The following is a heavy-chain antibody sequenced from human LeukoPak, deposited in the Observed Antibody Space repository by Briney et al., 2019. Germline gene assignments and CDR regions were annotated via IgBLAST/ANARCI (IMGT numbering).Heavy chain of an antibody. V-gene: IGHV4-39*07. Sequence: SETLSLTCTVSGGSISSSSYYWGWIRQPPGKGLEWIGSIYYSGSTYYNPSLKSRVTISVDTSKNQFSLKLSSVTAADTAVYYCARDPIVVVVAATPAYFDYWGQRTLVTVSS. CDR2: IYYSGST. D-gene: IGHD2-15*01. J-gene: IGHJ4*02. CDR3: ARDPIVVVVAATPAYFDY. CDR1: GGSISSSSYY.